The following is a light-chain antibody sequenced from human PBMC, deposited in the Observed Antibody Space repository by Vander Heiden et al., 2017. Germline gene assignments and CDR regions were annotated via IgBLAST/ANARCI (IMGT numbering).Light chain of an antibody. V-gene: IGLV2-14*03. J-gene: IGLJ1*01. CDR2: DVS. Sequence: QSALTQPASVSGSPGQSLTVSCTGTSSDVGGYNYDSWYQQHPGKAPKLMIYDVSNRPSGVSNRFSGSKSGNTASLTISGLQAEDEADYYCSSYRSSSTLGVFGTGTKVTVL. CDR1: SSDVGGYNY. CDR3: SSYRSSSTLGV.